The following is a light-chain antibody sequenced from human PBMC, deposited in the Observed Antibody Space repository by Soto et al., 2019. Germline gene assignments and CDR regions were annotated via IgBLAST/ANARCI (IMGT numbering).Light chain of an antibody. CDR3: QQYVSSPL. Sequence: IVLTQSPGTLSLSPGERATLSCRASQSVSSSYLAWYQQKPGQAPRLLSYGASSSATGIPVRFSGSGSGTDFTLTISILEPEDFAVYYCQQYVSSPLFGQGTKVEIK. J-gene: IGKJ1*01. CDR2: GAS. V-gene: IGKV3-20*01. CDR1: QSVSSSY.